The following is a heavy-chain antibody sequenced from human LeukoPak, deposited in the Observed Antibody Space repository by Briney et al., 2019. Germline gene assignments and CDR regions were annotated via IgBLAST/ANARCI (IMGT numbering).Heavy chain of an antibody. V-gene: IGHV1-8*01. CDR3: ARVRERGLSGYDYNWFDP. J-gene: IGHJ5*02. D-gene: IGHD5-12*01. Sequence: ASVKVSCKASGFTFTSHDYNWVRQASGQGLEWMGWMNPNSGSTGYAQKFQGRVTMTRDTSITTVYMELSSLTSEDTAVYYCARVRERGLSGYDYNWFDPWGQGTLVTVSS. CDR1: GFTFTSHD. CDR2: MNPNSGST.